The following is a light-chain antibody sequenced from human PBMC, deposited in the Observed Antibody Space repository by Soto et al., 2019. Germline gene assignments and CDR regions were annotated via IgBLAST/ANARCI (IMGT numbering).Light chain of an antibody. CDR1: QSISSK. Sequence: IVMTQSPATLSVSPGERATLSCRASQSISSKLAWYQQKPGQAPRLLIYGASTRATGIPVRCSGSGSGTEFTLTITSLQSEDFAVYYCQEYNNWRPITFGGGTKVEIK. J-gene: IGKJ4*01. V-gene: IGKV3-15*01. CDR3: QEYNNWRPIT. CDR2: GAS.